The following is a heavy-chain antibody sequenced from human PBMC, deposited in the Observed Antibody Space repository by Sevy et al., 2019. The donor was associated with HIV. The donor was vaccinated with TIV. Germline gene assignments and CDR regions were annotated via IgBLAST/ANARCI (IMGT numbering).Heavy chain of an antibody. Sequence: GGSLRLSCTASGFTFSSYDMNWVRQAPGKGLEWVSKISSSGSSIYYADSVKGRFTISRDNAKNSLNLQMSSLRAEDTAVYYCARTVGIAVAPFDYWGQGTLVTVSS. V-gene: IGHV3-48*03. CDR2: ISSSGSSI. D-gene: IGHD6-19*01. CDR3: ARTVGIAVAPFDY. CDR1: GFTFSSYD. J-gene: IGHJ4*02.